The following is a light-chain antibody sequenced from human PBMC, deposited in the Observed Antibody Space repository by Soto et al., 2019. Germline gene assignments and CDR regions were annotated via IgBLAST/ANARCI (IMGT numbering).Light chain of an antibody. CDR2: SAS. J-gene: IGKJ1*01. CDR3: QQYSSHRT. CDR1: QTIRSY. V-gene: IGKV1-39*01. Sequence: DIQMTQSPSSLSASVGARVPITCRAHQTIRSYLNWFQQKPRNAPKLLIYSASNLQSGVPSRFSGSGSGTEFTLTISGLQADDFATYYCQQYSSHRTFGQGTKVDIK.